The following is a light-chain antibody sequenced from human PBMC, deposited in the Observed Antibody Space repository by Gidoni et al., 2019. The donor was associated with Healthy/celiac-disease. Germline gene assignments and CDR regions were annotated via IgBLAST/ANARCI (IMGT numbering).Light chain of an antibody. CDR2: DAS. CDR1: QSVSSY. Sequence: EIVLTQSPATLSLSPGERATLSCRASQSVSSYLAWYQQKPGQAPRLLLYDASNMATGIPARFSGSGSGTDFTLTISSLEPEDFAVYYCQQRSNWRTFGQGTKVEIK. CDR3: QQRSNWRT. V-gene: IGKV3-11*01. J-gene: IGKJ1*01.